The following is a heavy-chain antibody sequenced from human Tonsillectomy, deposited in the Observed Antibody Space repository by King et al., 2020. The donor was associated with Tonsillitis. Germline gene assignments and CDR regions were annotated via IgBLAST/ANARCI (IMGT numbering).Heavy chain of an antibody. CDR1: VGSISSYY. V-gene: IGHV4-59*01. D-gene: IGHD3-10*01. J-gene: IGHJ4*02. CDR2: IYYSGST. Sequence: VQLQESGPGLVKPSETLSLTCTVSVGSISSYYWSWIRQPPGQGLEWIGYIYYSGSTNYNPSLKSRVTIPVDTSKNQFSLKLSSVTAADTAVYYCARVDGSGSSFDYWGQGTLVTVSS. CDR3: ARVDGSGSSFDY.